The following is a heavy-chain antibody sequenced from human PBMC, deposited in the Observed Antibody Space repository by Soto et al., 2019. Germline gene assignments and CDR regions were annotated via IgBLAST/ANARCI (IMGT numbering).Heavy chain of an antibody. CDR3: ASVILTENDYYGMDV. V-gene: IGHV5-10-1*01. D-gene: IGHD3-9*01. CDR1: GYSFTSYW. Sequence: GESLKISCKGSGYSFTSYWIGRVSQMPGKGLEWMGRIDPSDSYTNYSPSFQGHVTISADKSISTAYLQWSSLKASDTAMYYCASVILTENDYYGMDVWGQGTTVTVSS. J-gene: IGHJ6*02. CDR2: IDPSDSYT.